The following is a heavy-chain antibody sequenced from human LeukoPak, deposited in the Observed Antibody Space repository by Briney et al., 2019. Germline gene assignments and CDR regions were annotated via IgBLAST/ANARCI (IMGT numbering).Heavy chain of an antibody. J-gene: IGHJ4*02. CDR3: ATAGIDYDILTGYRFDY. Sequence: ASVKASCKVSGYTLTELSMHWVRQAPGKGLEWMGGFDPEDGETIYAQKFQGRVTMTEDTSTDTAYMELSSLRSEDTAVYYCATAGIDYDILTGYRFDYWGQGTLVTVSS. D-gene: IGHD3-9*01. CDR2: FDPEDGET. V-gene: IGHV1-24*01. CDR1: GYTLTELS.